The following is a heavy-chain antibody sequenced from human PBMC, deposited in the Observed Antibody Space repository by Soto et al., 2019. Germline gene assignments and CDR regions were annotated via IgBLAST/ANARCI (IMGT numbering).Heavy chain of an antibody. CDR1: GVTFGDYA. J-gene: IGHJ4*02. Sequence: GVSLRLSCSTSGVTFGDYARSWVRQAPGKGLEWVGFIRRNAYSGTTDYAASVKGRFTISRDDSKSIAYLQMNSLRTEDTALYYCTRAASLDFDLWGKGTLVTVSS. CDR2: IRRNAYSGTT. V-gene: IGHV3-49*04. D-gene: IGHD3-16*01. CDR3: TRAASLDFDL.